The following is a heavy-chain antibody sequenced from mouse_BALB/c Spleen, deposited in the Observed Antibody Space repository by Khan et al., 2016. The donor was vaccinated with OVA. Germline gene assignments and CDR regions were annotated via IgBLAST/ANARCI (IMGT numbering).Heavy chain of an antibody. Sequence: QIQLVQSGPGLVQPSQSLSITCTVSGFSLTTYGVHWVRQSPGKGLEWLGVIWSGGSTDYNAAFISRLSISKDSSKSQVFFKMNSLQVNDTAIYVCARNYDYYEDLAYWGQGTLVTVSA. CDR2: IWSGGST. CDR3: ARNYDYYEDLAY. D-gene: IGHD2-4*01. CDR1: GFSLTTYG. J-gene: IGHJ3*01. V-gene: IGHV2-2*02.